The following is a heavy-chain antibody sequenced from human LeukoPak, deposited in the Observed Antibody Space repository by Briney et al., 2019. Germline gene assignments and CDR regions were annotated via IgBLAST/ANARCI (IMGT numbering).Heavy chain of an antibody. J-gene: IGHJ4*02. CDR1: GGTFSSYA. Sequence: SVKVSCKASGGTFSSYAISWVRQAPGQGLEWMGGIIPIFGTANYAQKFQGRVTITADESTSTAYMELSSLRSEDTAVYYCAREFPDYHDSSGYYNYWGQGTLVTVSS. V-gene: IGHV1-69*01. CDR2: IIPIFGTA. CDR3: AREFPDYHDSSGYYNY. D-gene: IGHD3-22*01.